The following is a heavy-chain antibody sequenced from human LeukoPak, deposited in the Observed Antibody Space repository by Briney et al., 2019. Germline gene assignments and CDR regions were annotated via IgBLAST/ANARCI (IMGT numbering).Heavy chain of an antibody. J-gene: IGHJ5*02. CDR1: TDIFSNYW. Sequence: GESLKISCKGSTDIFSNYWIGWVRQLPGKGLEWLGIIYPDDSDTRYSPTFQGQVTISADKSISTAYLQWSSLKASDTAMYYCARLGGLRYFDSFNHRKFDPWGQGTLVTVSS. CDR3: ARLGGLRYFDSFNHRKFDP. V-gene: IGHV5-51*01. D-gene: IGHD3-9*01. CDR2: IYPDDSDT.